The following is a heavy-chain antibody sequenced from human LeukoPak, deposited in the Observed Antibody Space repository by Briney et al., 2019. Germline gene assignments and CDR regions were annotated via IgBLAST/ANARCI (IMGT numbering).Heavy chain of an antibody. Sequence: PSETLSLTCTVSGYSISSGYYWGWIRQPPGKGLEWIGSIYHSGSTYYNPSLKSRVTISVDTSKNQFSLKLSSVTAADTAVYYCARKVYCGGDCYSSIDYWGQGTLVTVSS. CDR2: IYHSGST. CDR3: ARKVYCGGDCYSSIDY. V-gene: IGHV4-38-2*02. CDR1: GYSISSGYY. D-gene: IGHD2-21*01. J-gene: IGHJ4*02.